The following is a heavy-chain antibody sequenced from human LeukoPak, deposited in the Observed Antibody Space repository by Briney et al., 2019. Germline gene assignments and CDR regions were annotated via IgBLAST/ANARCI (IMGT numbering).Heavy chain of an antibody. J-gene: IGHJ6*03. V-gene: IGHV4-38-2*02. D-gene: IGHD3-3*01. CDR2: IYHSGST. Sequence: SEALSLTCTVSGYSISSGYYWGWIRQPPGKGLEWIGSIYHSGSTYYNPSLKSRVTISVDTSKNQFSLKLNSVTAADTAVYYCARERVGITIFGVVTNYYYYMDVWGKGTTVTVSS. CDR1: GYSISSGYY. CDR3: ARERVGITIFGVVTNYYYYMDV.